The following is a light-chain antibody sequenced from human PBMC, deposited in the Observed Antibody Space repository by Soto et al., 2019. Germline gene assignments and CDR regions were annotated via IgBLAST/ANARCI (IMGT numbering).Light chain of an antibody. Sequence: QSVLTQPPSVSGAPGQRVTISCTGSSSNIGAGYDVHWYQQLPGTAPKLLMYGNSNRPSGVPDRFSGSKSGTSASLAITGLQAEDEADYYCQSYDSLSGSVVFGGGTKVTVL. CDR3: QSYDSLSGSVV. J-gene: IGLJ2*01. CDR1: SSNIGAGYD. V-gene: IGLV1-40*01. CDR2: GNS.